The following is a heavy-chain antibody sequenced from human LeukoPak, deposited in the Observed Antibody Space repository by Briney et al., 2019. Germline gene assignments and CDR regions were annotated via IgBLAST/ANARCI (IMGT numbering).Heavy chain of an antibody. V-gene: IGHV4-4*07. CDR1: GGSISSYY. Sequence: SETLSLTCTVSGGSISSYYWSWIRQPAGKGPEWIGHIYTSGSTKYNPSLKGRVTMSVDTSKNQFSLNLSSVTAADTAVYYCARDHEDIVATIWGEGLNIWGQGTVVTVSS. CDR2: IYTSGST. CDR3: ARDHEDIVATIWGEGLNI. J-gene: IGHJ3*02. D-gene: IGHD5-12*01.